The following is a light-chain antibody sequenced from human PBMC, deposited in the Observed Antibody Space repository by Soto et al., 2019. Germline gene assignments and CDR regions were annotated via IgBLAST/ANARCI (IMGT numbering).Light chain of an antibody. CDR1: QSVSSN. Sequence: EIVMTQSPATLSVSPGERATLSCRASQSVSSNLAWYQQKPGQAPRLLIYGASTRATGIPARFSGRGSGTEFTLTISRLEPDDSAVYYCQQYGYNPRTFGQGTKVEIK. CDR2: GAS. J-gene: IGKJ1*01. CDR3: QQYGYNPRT. V-gene: IGKV3D-15*01.